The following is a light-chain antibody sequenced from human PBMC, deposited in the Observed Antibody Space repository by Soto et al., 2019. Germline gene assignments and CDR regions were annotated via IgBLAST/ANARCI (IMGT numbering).Light chain of an antibody. V-gene: IGKV3-20*01. Sequence: EIVLSQSPGTLSLSPGERATLSCRASQSVTNRYLAWYRQKPGQAPRLLIYDASNRATGIPDRFSGSGSGTDFTLTISRLEPEDFAVYYCQQYGSSPPWTFGQGTKVDI. J-gene: IGKJ1*01. CDR2: DAS. CDR3: QQYGSSPPWT. CDR1: QSVTNRY.